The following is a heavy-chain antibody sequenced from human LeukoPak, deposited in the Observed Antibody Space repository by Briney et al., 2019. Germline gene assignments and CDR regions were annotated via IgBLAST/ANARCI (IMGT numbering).Heavy chain of an antibody. V-gene: IGHV4-34*01. Sequence: SETLSLTCAVYGGSFSVYYWSWIRQPPGKGLEWIGEINHSGSTNYNPSLKSRVTISVDTSKNQFSLKLSSVTAADTAVYYCARGAIHYYYYYMDVWGKGTTVTVSS. CDR2: INHSGST. J-gene: IGHJ6*03. CDR1: GGSFSVYY. CDR3: ARGAIHYYYYYMDV.